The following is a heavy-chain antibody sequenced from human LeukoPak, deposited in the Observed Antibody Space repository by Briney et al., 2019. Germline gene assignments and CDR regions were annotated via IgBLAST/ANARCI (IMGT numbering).Heavy chain of an antibody. CDR1: GYTFTSYG. D-gene: IGHD5-12*01. CDR3: ARDWEVAIHRPIDY. V-gene: IGHV1-18*01. Sequence: ASVKVSCKASGYTFTSYGISWMRQAPGQGLEWMGWISAYNGNTNYAQKLQGRVTMTTDTSTSTAYMELRSLRPDDTAVYYCARDWEVAIHRPIDYWGQGTLVTVSS. CDR2: ISAYNGNT. J-gene: IGHJ4*02.